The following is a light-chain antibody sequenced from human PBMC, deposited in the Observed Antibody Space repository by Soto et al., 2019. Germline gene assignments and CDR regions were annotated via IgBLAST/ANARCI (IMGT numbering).Light chain of an antibody. Sequence: EMVLTQSPGTLSLSPGERASLSCGASQTVTRNYLAWHQKKPGQTPRLLVYGASSRATGIPDRFSGSGSGTDVTITISRLEPEDFAVYDCQQHGSSPITFGQGTRLEIK. V-gene: IGKV3-20*01. CDR3: QQHGSSPIT. CDR2: GAS. J-gene: IGKJ5*01. CDR1: QTVTRNY.